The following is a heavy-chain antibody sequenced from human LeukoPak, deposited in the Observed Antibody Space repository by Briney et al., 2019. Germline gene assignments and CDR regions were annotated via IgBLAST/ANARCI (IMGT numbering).Heavy chain of an antibody. J-gene: IGHJ4*02. D-gene: IGHD6-19*01. CDR1: GYSISSGYY. CDR2: IYHSGST. V-gene: IGHV4-38-2*02. Sequence: PSETLSLTCTVSGYSISSGYYWGWIRQPPGKGLEWIGSIYHSGSTYYNPSLKSRVTISVDTSKNQFSLKLSSVTAADTAVYYCARGNSIAVAGNYWGQGTLVTVSS. CDR3: ARGNSIAVAGNY.